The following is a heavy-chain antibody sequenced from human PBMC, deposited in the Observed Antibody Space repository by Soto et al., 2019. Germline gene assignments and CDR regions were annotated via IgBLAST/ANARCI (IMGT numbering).Heavy chain of an antibody. J-gene: IGHJ6*02. CDR1: GGSISSYY. CDR2: IYTGGST. D-gene: IGHD3-22*01. CDR3: ARDHPNYYDSSGYPNYYYYGMDV. V-gene: IGHV4-4*07. Sequence: SETLSLTCTVSGGSISSYYWSWIRQPAGKGLEWIGRIYTGGSTNYNPSLKSRVTMSVDTSKNQFSLKLSSVTAADTAVYYCARDHPNYYDSSGYPNYYYYGMDVWGQGTTVTVSS.